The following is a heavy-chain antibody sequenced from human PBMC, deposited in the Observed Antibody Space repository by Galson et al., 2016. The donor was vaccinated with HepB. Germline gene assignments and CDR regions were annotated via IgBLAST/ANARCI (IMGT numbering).Heavy chain of an antibody. CDR3: ARGGGAAVGTGRFDP. CDR2: MAYDGNNK. D-gene: IGHD6-13*01. V-gene: IGHV3-30-3*01. CDR1: GSIFGASP. J-gene: IGHJ5*02. Sequence: SLRLSCAASGSIFGASPMHWVRQAPGKGLEWVAVMAYDGNNKYSESVRGRFTISRDNSRNTLYLEMNSLRPDDTAVYYCARGGGAAVGTGRFDPWGQGTLVTVS.